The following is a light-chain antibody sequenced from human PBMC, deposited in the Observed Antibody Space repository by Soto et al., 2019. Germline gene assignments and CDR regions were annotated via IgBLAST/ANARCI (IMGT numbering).Light chain of an antibody. J-gene: IGKJ2*01. CDR2: WAS. CDR3: QQYYSAPYT. CDR1: QSVLYSTNNKNY. V-gene: IGKV4-1*01. Sequence: DIVMTQSPDSLAVSLGERTTINCKSSQSVLYSTNNKNYLAWYQQKPGQPPKLLIYWASTRESGVPDRFSGSGSETDFTLTISSLQAEDVAVYYCQQYYSAPYTFGQGTNLEIK.